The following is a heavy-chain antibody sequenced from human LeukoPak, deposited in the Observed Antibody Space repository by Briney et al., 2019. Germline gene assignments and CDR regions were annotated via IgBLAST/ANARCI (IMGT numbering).Heavy chain of an antibody. CDR3: ARVATTVTKGFDY. D-gene: IGHD4-17*01. CDR1: GGSFSGYY. CDR2: IYYSGST. J-gene: IGHJ4*02. V-gene: IGHV4-59*01. Sequence: SETLSLTCAVYGGSFSGYYWSWIRQPPGKGLEWIGYIYYSGSTNYNPSLKSRVTISVDTSKNQFSLKLSSVTAADTAVYYCARVATTVTKGFDYWGQGTLVTVSS.